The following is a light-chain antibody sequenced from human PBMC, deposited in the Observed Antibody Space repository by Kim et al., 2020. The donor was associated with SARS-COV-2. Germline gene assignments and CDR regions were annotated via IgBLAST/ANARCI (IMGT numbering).Light chain of an antibody. CDR2: QVS. CDR1: QILESCDRHTY. J-gene: IGKJ5*01. V-gene: IGKV2-30*01. Sequence: PASISISANQILESCDRHTYLNWILQRPGQSPRRLIYQVSNRDSGVPDRFSGSGAGTDFTLKISRVEPEDIGVYYCMQGTQWPVAFGQGTRLEIK. CDR3: MQGTQWPVA.